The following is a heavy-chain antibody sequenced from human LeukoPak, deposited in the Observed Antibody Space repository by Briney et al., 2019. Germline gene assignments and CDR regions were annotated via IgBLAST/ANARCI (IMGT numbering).Heavy chain of an antibody. J-gene: IGHJ4*02. D-gene: IGHD3-22*01. Sequence: GESLKISCKGSGYSFASFWIGWVRQMPGKGLGWMGIIYPGDSDTRYSPSFQGQVTISADKSISTAYLQWSSLKASDTAMYYCATGSSGHYGPLDYWGQGTLVTVSS. CDR1: GYSFASFW. CDR3: ATGSSGHYGPLDY. V-gene: IGHV5-51*01. CDR2: IYPGDSDT.